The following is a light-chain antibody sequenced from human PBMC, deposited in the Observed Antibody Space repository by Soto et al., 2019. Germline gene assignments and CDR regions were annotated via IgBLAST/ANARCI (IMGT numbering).Light chain of an antibody. CDR2: GNS. CDR3: QYYDSSLSGRVV. Sequence: QLVLTQPPSVSGAPGQRVTISCTGSSSNIGAGYDVHWYQQLPGTAPKLLIYGNSNRPSGVPDRFSGSKSGTSASLAIPGLQAEDEADYYCQYYDSSLSGRVVFGGGTKLTVL. V-gene: IGLV1-40*01. CDR1: SSNIGAGYD. J-gene: IGLJ2*01.